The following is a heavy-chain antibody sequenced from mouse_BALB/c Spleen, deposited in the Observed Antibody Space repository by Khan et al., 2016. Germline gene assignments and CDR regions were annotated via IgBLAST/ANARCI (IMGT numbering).Heavy chain of an antibody. CDR1: GFDFSRYW. CDR2: INPDSSTI. J-gene: IGHJ1*01. V-gene: IGHV4-1*02. Sequence: EVQLQESGGGLVQPGGSLKLSCAASGFDFSRYWMSWVRQAPGKGLEWIGEINPDSSTINYTPSLKDKFIISRDNAKNTLYLQMSKVRSENTALYYCARRYYNGRNFDVWGAETTVTVSS. D-gene: IGHD1-1*01. CDR3: ARRYYNGRNFDV.